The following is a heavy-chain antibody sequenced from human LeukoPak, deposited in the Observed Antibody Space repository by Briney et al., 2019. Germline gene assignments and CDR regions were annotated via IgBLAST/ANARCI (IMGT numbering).Heavy chain of an antibody. V-gene: IGHV1-8*03. D-gene: IGHD6-19*01. CDR1: GYTFTSYD. CDR2: MHPNSGNT. CDR3: ARGRSSGPSFDY. J-gene: IGHJ4*02. Sequence: ASVKVSCKASGYTFTSYDINWVRQATGQGLEWMGWMHPNSGNTGYAQKFQGRVTITRNTSISTAYMELSSLRSEDTAVYYCARGRSSGPSFDYWGQGTLVTVSS.